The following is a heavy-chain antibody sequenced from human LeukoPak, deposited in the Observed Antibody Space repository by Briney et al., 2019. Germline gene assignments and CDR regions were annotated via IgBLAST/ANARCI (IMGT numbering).Heavy chain of an antibody. CDR3: ARVDTAMVLDYYYGMDV. Sequence: GGSLRLSCAASGFTFSSYAMHWVRQAPGKGLEWVAVISYDGSNKYYADSVKGRFTISRDNSKNTLYLQMNSLRAEDTAVYYCARVDTAMVLDYYYGMDVWGQGTTVTVSS. J-gene: IGHJ6*02. CDR2: ISYDGSNK. CDR1: GFTFSSYA. D-gene: IGHD5-18*01. V-gene: IGHV3-30-3*01.